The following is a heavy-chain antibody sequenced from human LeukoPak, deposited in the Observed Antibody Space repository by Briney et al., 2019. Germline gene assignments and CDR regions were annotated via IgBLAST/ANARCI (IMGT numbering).Heavy chain of an antibody. CDR2: IITIFGTA. J-gene: IGHJ6*02. Sequence: SVKVSCKASGGTFSSYAISWVRQAPGQGREWVGGIITIFGTAKYAQKFQGRVTITADESTSTAYRELSSLRSEYTAVYYCAKTVRVPGYYFYYGMDVWGQGTTVTVSS. D-gene: IGHD3-10*02. CDR3: AKTVRVPGYYFYYGMDV. CDR1: GGTFSSYA. V-gene: IGHV1-69*13.